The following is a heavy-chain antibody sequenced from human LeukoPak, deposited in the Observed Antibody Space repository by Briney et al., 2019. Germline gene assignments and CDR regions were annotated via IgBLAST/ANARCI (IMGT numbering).Heavy chain of an antibody. J-gene: IGHJ3*02. D-gene: IGHD3-22*01. Sequence: GVSLRLSCAASGFIFSSYSMNWGREAPGQGLESVSSISSSSSYIYYADSVKRRFTISRDNAKNSLYLQMNSLRAEDTAVYYCARECITMIVVVPEGAFDIWGQGTMVTVSS. CDR2: ISSSSSYI. V-gene: IGHV3-21*01. CDR3: ARECITMIVVVPEGAFDI. CDR1: GFIFSSYS.